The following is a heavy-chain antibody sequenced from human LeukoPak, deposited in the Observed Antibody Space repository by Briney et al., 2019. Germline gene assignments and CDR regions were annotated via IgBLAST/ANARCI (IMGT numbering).Heavy chain of an antibody. D-gene: IGHD6-13*01. J-gene: IGHJ3*02. Sequence: GGSLRLSCAASGYTFSSYSMNWVRQAPGKGLEWVSSISSSSSYIYYADSVKGRFTISRDNAKNSLYLQMNSLRAEDTAVYYCARPDEQQLVRDAFDIWGQGTMVTVSS. CDR1: GYTFSSYS. CDR3: ARPDEQQLVRDAFDI. CDR2: ISSSSSYI. V-gene: IGHV3-21*01.